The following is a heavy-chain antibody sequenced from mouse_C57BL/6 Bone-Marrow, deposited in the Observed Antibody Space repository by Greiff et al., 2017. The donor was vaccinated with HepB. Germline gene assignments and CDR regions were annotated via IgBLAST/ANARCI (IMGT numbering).Heavy chain of an antibody. CDR1: GYNFTEYT. CDR3: ARHEDDGHGAGFAY. V-gene: IGHV1-62-2*01. CDR2: VYPGSGSI. J-gene: IGHJ3*01. D-gene: IGHD3-3*01. Sequence: VQLVEPGAELVKPGASVKLSCKASGYNFTEYTIHWVKQRSGQGLEWIGWVYPGSGSIKYNEKFKGKATLTADKSSSTVYMELSRLTSEESAVYFCARHEDDGHGAGFAYWGQGTLVTVSA.